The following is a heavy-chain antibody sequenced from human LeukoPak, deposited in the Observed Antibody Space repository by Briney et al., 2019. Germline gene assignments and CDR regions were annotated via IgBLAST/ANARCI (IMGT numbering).Heavy chain of an antibody. CDR2: IYYSGST. V-gene: IGHV4-59*01. CDR1: GGSISSYY. Sequence: SETLSLTCTVSGGSISSYYWSWIRQPPGKGLEWIGYIYYSGSTNYNPSLKSRVTISVDTSKDQFSLKLSSVTAADTAVYYCARDLEGMDVWGQGTTVTVSS. J-gene: IGHJ6*02. CDR3: ARDLEGMDV.